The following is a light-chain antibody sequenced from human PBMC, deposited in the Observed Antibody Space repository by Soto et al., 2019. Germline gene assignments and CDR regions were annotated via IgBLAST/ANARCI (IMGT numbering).Light chain of an antibody. Sequence: DIQMTQSPFSLSAPVGDRVTITCRARQSISNYLNWYQQKQGKATKLLIYAASTLQSGVPSRFSGSGSGTDFTLTISSLQPEDSATYYCQQSYGTPIICGQGTRLDIK. J-gene: IGKJ5*01. CDR1: QSISNY. V-gene: IGKV1-39*01. CDR3: QQSYGTPII. CDR2: AAS.